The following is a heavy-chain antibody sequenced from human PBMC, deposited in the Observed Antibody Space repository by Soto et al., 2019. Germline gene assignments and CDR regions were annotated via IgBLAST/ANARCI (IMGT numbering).Heavy chain of an antibody. CDR3: ARTAAAGKYYYGMEV. D-gene: IGHD6-13*01. V-gene: IGHV5-51*01. CDR1: GYRFTNYW. CDR2: IYPGDSDT. Sequence: GESLKISCKGSGYRFTNYWIGWVRQMPGKGLEWMGIIYPGDSDTRYSPSFQGQVTISADKSISTAYLQWSSLKASDTAMYYCARTAAAGKYYYGMEVWGQGTTVTVSS. J-gene: IGHJ6*02.